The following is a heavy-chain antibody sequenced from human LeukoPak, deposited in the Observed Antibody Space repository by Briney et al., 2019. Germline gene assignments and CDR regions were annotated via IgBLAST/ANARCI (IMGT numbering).Heavy chain of an antibody. D-gene: IGHD5-24*01. CDR2: IGTAGDT. CDR3: ARADLETDAFDI. V-gene: IGHV3-13*01. J-gene: IGHJ3*02. Sequence: GGSLGLSCAASGFTFSSYDMHWVRQATGKGLEWVSAIGTAGDTYYPGSVKGRFTISRENAKNSLYLQMNSLRAGDTAVYYCARADLETDAFDIWGQGTMVTVSS. CDR1: GFTFSSYD.